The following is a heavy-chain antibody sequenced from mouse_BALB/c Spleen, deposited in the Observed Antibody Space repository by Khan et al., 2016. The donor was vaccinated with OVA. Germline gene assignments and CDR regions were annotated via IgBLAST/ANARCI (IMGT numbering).Heavy chain of an antibody. J-gene: IGHJ4*01. CDR2: IWAGGST. Sequence: QMQLEESGPGLVAPSQSLSITCTVSGFSLTSYGVHWVRQPPGKGLEWLGVIWAGGSTNYNSALMSRLSISKDNSKSQVFLKMNSLQTDDTAMYXCAGLYYYGSSFYAMDYWGQGTSVTVSS. CDR1: GFSLTSYG. CDR3: AGLYYYGSSFYAMDY. D-gene: IGHD1-1*01. V-gene: IGHV2-9*02.